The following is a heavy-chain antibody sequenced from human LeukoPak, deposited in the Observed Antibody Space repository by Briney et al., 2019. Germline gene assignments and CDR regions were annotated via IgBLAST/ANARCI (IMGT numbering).Heavy chain of an antibody. V-gene: IGHV3-30-3*01. CDR1: GFTFSNYA. CDR2: ISHDRSNN. Sequence: GGSLGLSCAASGFTFSNYAMHWARQAPGKGLEWVAFISHDRSNNCHADSVKGRFTISRDNSKNTLYLQMNSLTDEDTAVYYCARDLSGSYMSDYWGQGTLVTVSS. D-gene: IGHD3-10*01. J-gene: IGHJ4*02. CDR3: ARDLSGSYMSDY.